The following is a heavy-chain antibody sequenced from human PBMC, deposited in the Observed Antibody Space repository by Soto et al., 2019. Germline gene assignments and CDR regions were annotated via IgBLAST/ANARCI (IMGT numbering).Heavy chain of an antibody. D-gene: IGHD2-2*01. CDR1: GGSISSSSSY. V-gene: IGHV4-30-4*08. CDR2: IYYSGST. CDR3: ARGIVVVPAAMNHFDY. J-gene: IGHJ4*02. Sequence: SETLSLTCTVSGGSISSSSSYWGWIRQPPGKGLEWIGYIYYSGSTYYNPSLKSRVTISVDTSKNQFSLKLSSVTAADTAVYYCARGIVVVPAAMNHFDYWGQGTLVTVSS.